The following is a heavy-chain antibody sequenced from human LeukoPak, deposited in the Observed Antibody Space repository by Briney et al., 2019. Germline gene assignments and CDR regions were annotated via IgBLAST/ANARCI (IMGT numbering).Heavy chain of an antibody. D-gene: IGHD3-22*01. CDR2: IYYSGST. CDR3: TRAASSGPLFTYHMDV. CDR1: GGSIRSSSYC. Sequence: SETLSLTCTVSGGSIRSSSYCWGWIRQPPGKGLEWIGSIYYSGSTYYNPSLKSRATISVDTSKNQFSLKLTSVTAADTAVYYCTRAASSGPLFTYHMDVWGKGTTVTVSS. J-gene: IGHJ6*03. V-gene: IGHV4-39*07.